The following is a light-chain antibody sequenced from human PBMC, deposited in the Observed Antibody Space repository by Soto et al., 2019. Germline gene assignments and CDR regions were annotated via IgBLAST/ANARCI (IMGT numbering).Light chain of an antibody. Sequence: EIVLTQSPGTLSLSPGERATLSCRASQSVSSSYLAWYQQKPGQAPRLLIYGASSRAAGIPDRFSGSGSGTDFTLTISSLETEEFAVYYCQQYGSSPGTFGGRTKVETK. V-gene: IGKV3-20*01. J-gene: IGKJ4*01. CDR3: QQYGSSPGT. CDR2: GAS. CDR1: QSVSSSY.